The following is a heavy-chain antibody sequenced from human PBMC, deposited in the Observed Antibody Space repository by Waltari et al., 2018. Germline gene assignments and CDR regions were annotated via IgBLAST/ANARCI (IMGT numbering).Heavy chain of an antibody. D-gene: IGHD2-21*01. CDR2: IKEDGSET. Sequence: EVQLVESGGGLVQPGGSLRLGCKASGFTYSNPWMSWVRQAAGKGLEWVASIKEDGSETNYVESVKGRFTISRDNARNSLYLQMNSLRAEDTAVYYCSDPPSDFWGQGKLVIVSS. J-gene: IGHJ4*02. CDR1: GFTYSNPW. CDR3: SDPPSDF. V-gene: IGHV3-7*03.